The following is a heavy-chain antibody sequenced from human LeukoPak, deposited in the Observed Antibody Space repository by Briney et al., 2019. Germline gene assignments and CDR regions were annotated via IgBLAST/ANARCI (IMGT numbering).Heavy chain of an antibody. CDR1: GGSISSYY. CDR3: ARGGSSGWSDY. D-gene: IGHD6-19*01. V-gene: IGHV4-59*08. CDR2: IYHSGST. J-gene: IGHJ4*02. Sequence: SETLSLTCTVSGGSISSYYWSWIRQPPGKGLDWIGYIYHSGSTNYNPSRKSRVTISVDTSKNQFSLKLSSLTAADTAVYYCARGGSSGWSDYWGQGTLVTVSS.